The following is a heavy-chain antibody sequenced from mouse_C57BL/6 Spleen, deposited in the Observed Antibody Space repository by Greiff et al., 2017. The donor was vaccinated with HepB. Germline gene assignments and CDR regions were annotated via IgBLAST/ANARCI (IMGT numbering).Heavy chain of an antibody. CDR2: ISNGGGST. CDR3: ARGGGQLRLAWFAY. D-gene: IGHD3-2*02. J-gene: IGHJ3*01. V-gene: IGHV5-12*01. Sequence: EVQGVESGGGLVQPGGSLKLSCAASGFTFSDYYMYWVRQTPEKRLEWVAYISNGGGSTYYPDTVKGRFTISRDNAKNTLYPQMSRLKSEDTAMYYCARGGGQLRLAWFAYWGQGTLVTVSA. CDR1: GFTFSDYY.